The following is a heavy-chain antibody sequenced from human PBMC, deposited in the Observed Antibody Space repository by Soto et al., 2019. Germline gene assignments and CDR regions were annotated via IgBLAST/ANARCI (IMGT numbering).Heavy chain of an antibody. J-gene: IGHJ6*04. Sequence: QLQLQESGPGLVKPSETLSLSCTVSGGSITSSFYWGWIRQPPGKGLAWIGSIYGTVNTYYNPSLKGRVTISADTSKTQFSLNLLSVTDADTAVYYCRSSSRYSTDVWGIGDTVTVSS. D-gene: IGHD6-13*01. V-gene: IGHV4-39*01. CDR3: RSSSRYSTDV. CDR2: IYGTVNT. CDR1: GGSITSSFY.